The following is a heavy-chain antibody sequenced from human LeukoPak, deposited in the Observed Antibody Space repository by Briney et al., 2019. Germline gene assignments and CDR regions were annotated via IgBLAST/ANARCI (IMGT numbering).Heavy chain of an antibody. D-gene: IGHD6-13*01. J-gene: IGHJ4*02. CDR2: IYYSGST. V-gene: IGHV4-31*03. Sequence: SQTLSLTCTVSGGSISRGGYYWSWIRQHPGKGLEWIGYIYYSGSTYYNPSLKSRVTISVDTSKNQFSLKLSSVTAADTAVYYCARTGSSSWLPRYYFDYWGQGTLVTVSS. CDR3: ARTGSSSWLPRYYFDY. CDR1: GGSISRGGYY.